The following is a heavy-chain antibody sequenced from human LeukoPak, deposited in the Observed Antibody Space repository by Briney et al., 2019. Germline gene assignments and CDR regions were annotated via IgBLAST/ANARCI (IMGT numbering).Heavy chain of an antibody. Sequence: GGSLRLSCAASGYMFSSNWMSWDRLAPGKGLEWVANIKEDGTETYYVDSVKGRFTISRDNAKNSLYLQMNSLRVEDTAVYYCAKEGRSLQTYWGQGTLVTVSS. CDR1: GYMFSSNW. V-gene: IGHV3-7*03. CDR3: AKEGRSLQTY. J-gene: IGHJ4*02. D-gene: IGHD5-24*01. CDR2: IKEDGTET.